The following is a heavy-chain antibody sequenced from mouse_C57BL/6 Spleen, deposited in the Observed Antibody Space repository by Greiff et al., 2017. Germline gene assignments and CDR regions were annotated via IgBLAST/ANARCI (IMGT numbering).Heavy chain of an antibody. D-gene: IGHD3-2*02. J-gene: IGHJ2*01. V-gene: IGHV1-39*01. CDR3: ARSAKTAQATGYFGY. CDR2: INPNYGTT. CDR1: GYSFTDYN. Sequence: EVQLQQSGPELVKPGASVKISCKASGYSFTDYNMNWVKQSNGKSLEWIGVINPNYGTTSYNQKFKGKATLTVDKSSSTAYVQLNSLTSEDSAVYFYARSAKTAQATGYFGYWGQGTTLSVSS.